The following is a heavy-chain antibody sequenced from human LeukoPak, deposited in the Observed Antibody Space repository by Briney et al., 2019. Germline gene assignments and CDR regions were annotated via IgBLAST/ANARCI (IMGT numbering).Heavy chain of an antibody. V-gene: IGHV5-51*01. D-gene: IGHD6-13*01. J-gene: IGHJ4*02. CDR3: ARLAISSIWSVYFDY. CDR2: IYPGDSNT. Sequence: GESLKISCKGSGYSFTSYWIGWVRQMPGKGLEWMGIIYPGDSNTRYSPSFQGQVTISADKSISTAYLRWSSLKASDTAMYYCARLAISSIWSVYFDYWGQGTLVTVSS. CDR1: GYSFTSYW.